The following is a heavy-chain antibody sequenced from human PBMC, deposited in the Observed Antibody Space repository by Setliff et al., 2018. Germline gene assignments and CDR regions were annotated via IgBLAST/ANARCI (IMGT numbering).Heavy chain of an antibody. CDR2: IYYSGLT. J-gene: IGHJ5*02. D-gene: IGHD2-2*01. V-gene: IGHV4-39*02. Sequence: SETLSLTCTVSGGSIRSSTHYWGWIRQPPGKGLEWIGTIYYSGLTYYTPSLRSRATISVDTSKNRFSLQLSSVTAADTAVYYCVRAPPTVVIPPGRAFFDPWGQGTLVTVSS. CDR1: GGSIRSSTHY. CDR3: VRAPPTVVIPPGRAFFDP.